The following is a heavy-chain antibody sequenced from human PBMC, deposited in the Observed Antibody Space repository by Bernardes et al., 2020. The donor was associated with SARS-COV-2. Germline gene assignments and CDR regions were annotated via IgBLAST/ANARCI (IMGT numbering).Heavy chain of an antibody. CDR1: GLTFSDYA. CDR3: AVDLDSSHKGYSDY. CDR2: ISVGGHNT. D-gene: IGHD3-22*01. Sequence: GGSLRLSCAVSGLTFSDYAMSWVRQAPGKGLEWVSLISVGGHNTHYADSVKGRFTMSRDDSKSRLFLQMNSLRADDTALYYCAVDLDSSHKGYSDYWGQGTLVTVSS. J-gene: IGHJ4*02. V-gene: IGHV3-23*01.